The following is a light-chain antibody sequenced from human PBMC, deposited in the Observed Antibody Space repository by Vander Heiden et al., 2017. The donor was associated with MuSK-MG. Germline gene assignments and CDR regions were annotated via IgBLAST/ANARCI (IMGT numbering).Light chain of an antibody. Sequence: EIVLTQSPCTLSLSPGERATLSCRASQSVSSSYLAWYQQKPGQAPRLLIYGASSRATGIPDRFSGSGSGTDFTLTISRLEPEDFAVYYCQQDGSSPRTFGGGTKVEIK. V-gene: IGKV3-20*01. CDR2: GAS. J-gene: IGKJ4*01. CDR3: QQDGSSPRT. CDR1: QSVSSSY.